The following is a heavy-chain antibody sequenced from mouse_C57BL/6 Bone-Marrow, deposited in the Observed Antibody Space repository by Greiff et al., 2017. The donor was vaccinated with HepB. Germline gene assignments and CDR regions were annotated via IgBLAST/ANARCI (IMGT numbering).Heavy chain of an antibody. D-gene: IGHD2-2*01. V-gene: IGHV1-64*01. CDR2: IHPNSGST. Sequence: QVQLQQPGAELVKPGASVKLSCKASGYTFTSYWMHWVKQRPGQGLEWIGMIHPNSGSTNYNEKFKSKATLTVDKSSSTAYMQLSSLTSEDSAVYYCARRWFRRLGCYFDYWGQGTTLTVSS. CDR3: ARRWFRRLGCYFDY. CDR1: GYTFTSYW. J-gene: IGHJ2*01.